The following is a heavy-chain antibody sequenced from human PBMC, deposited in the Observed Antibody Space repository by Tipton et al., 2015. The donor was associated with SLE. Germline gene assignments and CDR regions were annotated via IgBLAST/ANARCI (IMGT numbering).Heavy chain of an antibody. CDR2: IYYSGST. D-gene: IGHD2-2*01. Sequence: TLSLTCTVSGYSISSGYYWGWIRQPPGKGLEWIGYIYYSGSTNYNPSLKSRVTISVDTSKNQFSLKLSSVTAADTAVYYCARFGPDIVVVPAANNWFDPWGQGTLVTVSS. V-gene: IGHV4-61*05. J-gene: IGHJ5*02. CDR3: ARFGPDIVVVPAANNWFDP. CDR1: GYSISSGYY.